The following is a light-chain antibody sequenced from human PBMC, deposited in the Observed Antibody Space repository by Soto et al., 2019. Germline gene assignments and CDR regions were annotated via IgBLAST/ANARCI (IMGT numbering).Light chain of an antibody. V-gene: IGKV1-5*03. CDR1: QTISNW. Sequence: DIQMTQSPSTLSASVGDRVTITCRASQTISNWLAWFQQKPGKAPKLLIYEASSLESGVPSRFSGSGSGTXXXXXXXXXQXDDFATYYYQKYNTYPTFGGGTKVEI. J-gene: IGKJ4*01. CDR2: EAS. CDR3: QKYNTYPT.